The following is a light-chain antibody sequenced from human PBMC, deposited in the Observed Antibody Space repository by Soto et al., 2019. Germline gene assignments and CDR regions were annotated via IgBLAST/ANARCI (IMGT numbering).Light chain of an antibody. J-gene: IGKJ5*01. CDR1: QSVSSSY. Sequence: EIVLTQSPGTLSLSPGERASLSCRASQSVSSSYLAWYQQKPGQAPRLLIYGASTGATGIPARFSGTGSGTDFNLTISSLEPEDIAVYYCQERSNWPPITFGQGTRLEIK. CDR3: QERSNWPPIT. CDR2: GAS. V-gene: IGKV3D-20*02.